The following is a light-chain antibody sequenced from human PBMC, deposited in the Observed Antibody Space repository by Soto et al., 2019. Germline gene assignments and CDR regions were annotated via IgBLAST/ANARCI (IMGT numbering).Light chain of an antibody. V-gene: IGKV3-20*01. Sequence: IVVTQSPGTLSLSPGERATLSCRASQSVSSSYLAWYQQKPGQAPRLLIYGASSRATGIPDRFSGSGSGTDFTLTISRLEPEDFAVYYCEQYGSLGTFCQVTKVDI. CDR3: EQYGSLGT. CDR1: QSVSSSY. J-gene: IGKJ1*01. CDR2: GAS.